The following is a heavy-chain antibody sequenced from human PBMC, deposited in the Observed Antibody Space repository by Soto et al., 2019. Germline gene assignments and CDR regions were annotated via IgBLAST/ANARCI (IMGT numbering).Heavy chain of an antibody. V-gene: IGHV4-34*01. CDR1: GGSFSGYY. Sequence: PSETLSLTCAVYGGSFSGYYWSWIRQPPGEGLEWIGEINHSGSTNYNPSLKSRVTISVDTSKNQFSLKLSSVTAADTAVYYCARGPSLEYCSGGSCYSGRPFDYWGQGTLVTVSS. J-gene: IGHJ4*02. D-gene: IGHD2-15*01. CDR3: ARGPSLEYCSGGSCYSGRPFDY. CDR2: INHSGST.